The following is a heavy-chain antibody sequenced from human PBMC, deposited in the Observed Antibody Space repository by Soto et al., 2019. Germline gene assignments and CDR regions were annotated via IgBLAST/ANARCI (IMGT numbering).Heavy chain of an antibody. Sequence: EVQLLESGGGLAQAGGSLRLSCAASGFTFRIYAMNWVRQAPGKGLEWVSVMIGDGTSWDYADSVRGRFTISRDNSKNMLYLQMNSLRAEDTAVYYCAKDLRPDGRYDLDYWGQGTLVTVSS. V-gene: IGHV3-23*01. CDR3: AKDLRPDGRYDLDY. D-gene: IGHD1-26*01. J-gene: IGHJ4*02. CDR2: MIGDGTSW. CDR1: GFTFRIYA.